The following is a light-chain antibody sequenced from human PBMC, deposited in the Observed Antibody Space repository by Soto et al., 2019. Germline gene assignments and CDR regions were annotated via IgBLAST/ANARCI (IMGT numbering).Light chain of an antibody. Sequence: QSALTQPASVSGSPGQSITISCTGTSSDVGGYNYVSWYQHHPGKAPKLMIYEVSNRPSGVSNRFAGSKSGNTASLTLSGLQAEAEADYYCSSYTSSSTLVFGGGTKLPVL. CDR2: EVS. J-gene: IGLJ3*02. CDR1: SSDVGGYNY. CDR3: SSYTSSSTLV. V-gene: IGLV2-14*01.